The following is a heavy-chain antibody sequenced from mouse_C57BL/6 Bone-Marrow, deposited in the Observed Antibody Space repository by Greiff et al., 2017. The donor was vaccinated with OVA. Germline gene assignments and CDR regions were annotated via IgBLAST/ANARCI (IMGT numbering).Heavy chain of an antibody. J-gene: IGHJ1*03. V-gene: IGHV5-6*01. CDR3: ARQRVYYGSSYDWYFDV. CDR1: GFTFSSYG. Sequence: EVKLVESGGDLVKPGGSLKLSCAASGFTFSSYGMSWVRQTPDKRLEWVATISSGGSYTYYPDSVKGRFTISRDNAKNTLYLQMSSLKSEDTAMYYCARQRVYYGSSYDWYFDVWGTGTTVTVSS. D-gene: IGHD1-1*01. CDR2: ISSGGSYT.